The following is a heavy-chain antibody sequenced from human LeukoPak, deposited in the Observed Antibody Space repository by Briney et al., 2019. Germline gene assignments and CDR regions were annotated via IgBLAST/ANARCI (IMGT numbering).Heavy chain of an antibody. J-gene: IGHJ6*03. CDR3: VRADLDYYYYYYMDV. Sequence: GGSLRLSCAASGFTFSSYAMHWVCQAPGKGLEWVAFIQYAGSDKYYADSVKGRFTISRDNSKNTLYLQMNSLRAEDTAAYYCVRADLDYYYYYYMDVWGKGTTVTISS. V-gene: IGHV3-30*02. CDR2: IQYAGSDK. CDR1: GFTFSSYA.